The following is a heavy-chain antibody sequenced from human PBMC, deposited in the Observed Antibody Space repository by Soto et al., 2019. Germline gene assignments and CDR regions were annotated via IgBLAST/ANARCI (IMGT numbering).Heavy chain of an antibody. CDR3: ARSHDYGGIDY. D-gene: IGHD4-17*01. CDR2: ILPMIGAA. J-gene: IGHJ4*02. Sequence: QVQLVQSGAEVKKPGSSVKVSCKASRDTFNSYTITWVRQAPGQGLEWMGRILPMIGAANYAEKFQDRVTIMADESTITAYMELCSLTSEDTAIYYCARSHDYGGIDYWGQGTLVTVSS. V-gene: IGHV1-69*11. CDR1: RDTFNSYT.